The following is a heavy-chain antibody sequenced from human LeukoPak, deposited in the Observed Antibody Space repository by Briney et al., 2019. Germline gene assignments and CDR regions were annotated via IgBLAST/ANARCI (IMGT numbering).Heavy chain of an antibody. CDR3: ARELSSGWYGGWAWFDP. Sequence: PSETLSLTCTVSGGSISSYYWSWIRQPPGKGLEWIGYIYYSGSTNYNPSLKSRVTISVDTSKNQFSLKLSSVTAADTAVYYCARELSSGWYGGWAWFDPWGQGTLVTVSS. V-gene: IGHV4-59*01. CDR2: IYYSGST. CDR1: GGSISSYY. J-gene: IGHJ5*02. D-gene: IGHD6-19*01.